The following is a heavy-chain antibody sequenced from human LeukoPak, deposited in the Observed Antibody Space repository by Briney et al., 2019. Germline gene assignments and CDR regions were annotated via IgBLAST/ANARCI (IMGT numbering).Heavy chain of an antibody. D-gene: IGHD6-13*01. CDR3: AREEQQLVILDY. J-gene: IGHJ4*02. CDR1: GYTFTSYA. Sequence: ASVKVSCKASGYTFTSYAMHWVRQAPGQRLEWMGWINAGNGNTKYLQKFQGRVTITRDTSASTAYMELSSLRSEDTAVYYCAREEQQLVILDYWGQGTLVTVSS. CDR2: INAGNGNT. V-gene: IGHV1-3*01.